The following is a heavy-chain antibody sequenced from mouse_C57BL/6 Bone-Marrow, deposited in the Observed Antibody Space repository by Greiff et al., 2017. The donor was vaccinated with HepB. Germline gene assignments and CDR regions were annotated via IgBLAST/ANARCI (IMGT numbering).Heavy chain of an antibody. CDR3: ARDLHYYGRGYFDV. CDR2: ISDGGSYT. Sequence: DVMLVESGGGLVKPGGSLKLSCAASGFTFSSYAMSWVRQTPEKRLEWVATISDGGSYTYYPDNVKGRFTISRDNAKNNLYLQMSHLKSEDTAMYYCARDLHYYGRGYFDVWGTGTTVTVSS. V-gene: IGHV5-4*01. D-gene: IGHD1-1*01. J-gene: IGHJ1*03. CDR1: GFTFSSYA.